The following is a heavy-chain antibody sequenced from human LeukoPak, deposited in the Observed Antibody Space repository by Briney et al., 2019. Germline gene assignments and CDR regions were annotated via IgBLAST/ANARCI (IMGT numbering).Heavy chain of an antibody. CDR2: IKQDGSEK. CDR3: ARESQSAYYFDSSGYEDAFDI. D-gene: IGHD3-22*01. J-gene: IGHJ3*02. CDR1: GFTFSSYW. Sequence: SGGSLRLSCAASGFTFSSYWMSWVRQAPGKGLEWVANIKQDGSEKYYVDSVKGRFTISRDNAKNSLYLQMNSLRAEDTAVYYCARESQSAYYFDSSGYEDAFDIWGQGTMVTVSS. V-gene: IGHV3-7*01.